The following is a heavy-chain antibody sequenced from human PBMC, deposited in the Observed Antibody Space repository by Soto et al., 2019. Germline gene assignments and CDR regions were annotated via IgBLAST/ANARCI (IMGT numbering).Heavy chain of an antibody. Sequence: VGSLRLSCSTSGLAFSTSAMHWVRQAPGKGLQYVSSISHNGGRIYYADSVKGRFTISRDNSKTTLYLQMSGLRAEDTAVYYCVKDRYIDYWGQGVLVTVSS. CDR1: GLAFSTSA. CDR3: VKDRYIDY. CDR2: ISHNGGRI. J-gene: IGHJ4*02. V-gene: IGHV3-64D*06.